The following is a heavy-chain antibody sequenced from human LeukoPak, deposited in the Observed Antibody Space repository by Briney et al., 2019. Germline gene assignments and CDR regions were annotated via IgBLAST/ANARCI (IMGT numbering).Heavy chain of an antibody. D-gene: IGHD5-18*01. CDR2: IYYSGST. CDR3: ARGGTAMVKGPLDY. J-gene: IGHJ4*02. V-gene: IGHV4-59*01. Sequence: SETLSLTCTVPGGSISSYYWSWIRQPPGKGLEWIGYIYYSGSTNYNPSLKSRVTISVDTSKNQFSLKLSSVTAADTAVYYCARGGTAMVKGPLDYWGQGTLVTVSS. CDR1: GGSISSYY.